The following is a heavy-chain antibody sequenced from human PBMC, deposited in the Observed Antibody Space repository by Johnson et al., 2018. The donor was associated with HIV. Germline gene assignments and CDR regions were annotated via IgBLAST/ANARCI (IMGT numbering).Heavy chain of an antibody. V-gene: IGHV3-15*01. CDR3: SVYFGTAFDV. CDR1: GFTFSDVW. CDR2: IKTKTEGGTT. D-gene: IGHD6-25*01. Sequence: VQLVESGGGSVKPGDSLRLSCAASGFTFSDVWMTWVRQAPGRGLEWLGRIKTKTEGGTTDYAAPVKGRFTISRDDSKNTLYLQMNSLKTEDTAVYYCSVYFGTAFDVWGQGTMVTVSS. J-gene: IGHJ3*01.